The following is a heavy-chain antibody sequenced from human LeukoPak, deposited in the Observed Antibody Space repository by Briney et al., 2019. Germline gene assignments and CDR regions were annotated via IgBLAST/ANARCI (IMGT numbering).Heavy chain of an antibody. CDR2: IYYSGST. CDR3: ARGGSYYGGVDY. V-gene: IGHV4-39*01. D-gene: IGHD1-26*01. Sequence: SETLSLTCTVSGGSISSSSYYWGWIRQPPGRGLEWIGSIYYSGSTYYNPSLESRVTISVDTSKNQFSLKLSSVTAADTAVYYCARGGSYYGGVDYWGQGTLVTVSS. J-gene: IGHJ4*02. CDR1: GGSISSSSYY.